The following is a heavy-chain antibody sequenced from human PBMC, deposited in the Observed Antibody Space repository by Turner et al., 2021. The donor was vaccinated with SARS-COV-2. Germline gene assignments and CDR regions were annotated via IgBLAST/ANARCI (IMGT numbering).Heavy chain of an antibody. D-gene: IGHD3-22*01. CDR2: ITWNSGSI. CDR3: AKADRIMIVVVITLFDY. J-gene: IGHJ4*02. V-gene: IGHV3-9*01. CDR1: GFTFDDYA. Sequence: EVQLVESGGGLVQSGRSLRLSCAASGFTFDDYAMHWVRQAPGKGLEWVSGITWNSGSIGYADSVKGRFTISRDNAKNSLYLQMNSLRAEDTALYYCAKADRIMIVVVITLFDYWGQGTLVTVSS.